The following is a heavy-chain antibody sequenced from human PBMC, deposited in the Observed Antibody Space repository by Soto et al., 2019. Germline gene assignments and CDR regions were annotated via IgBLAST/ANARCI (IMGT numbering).Heavy chain of an antibody. Sequence: SETLSLTCAVYGGSFSGYYWSWIRQPPGKGLEWIGEINHSGSTNYNPSLKSRVTISVDTSKNQFSLKLSSVTAADTAVYYCASYAMIVVEGQWNGMDVWGQGTTVTVSS. CDR1: GGSFSGYY. CDR3: ASYAMIVVEGQWNGMDV. D-gene: IGHD3-22*01. V-gene: IGHV4-34*01. J-gene: IGHJ6*02. CDR2: INHSGST.